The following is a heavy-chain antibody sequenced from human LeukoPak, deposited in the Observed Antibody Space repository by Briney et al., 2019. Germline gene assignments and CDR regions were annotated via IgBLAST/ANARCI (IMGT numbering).Heavy chain of an antibody. D-gene: IGHD1-26*01. Sequence: SETLSLTCTVSGGSISSRTYYWVWIRQPPGKGLEWIGSIFYSGSSYYNPSLKSRVTISVDTSKNHFSLKLTSVTAADTAVYYCARDSGSYSFDCWGQGTLVTVSS. J-gene: IGHJ4*02. V-gene: IGHV4-39*02. CDR2: IFYSGSS. CDR3: ARDSGSYSFDC. CDR1: GGSISSRTYY.